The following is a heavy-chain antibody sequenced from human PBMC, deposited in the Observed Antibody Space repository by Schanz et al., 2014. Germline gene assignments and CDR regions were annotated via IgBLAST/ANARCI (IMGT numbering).Heavy chain of an antibody. CDR2: IDRDGSRT. Sequence: GQWVESGGGLVQPGGSLRLSCAASTFTFSSSFLPFLLPSPGKVLVWVSRIDRDGSRTNYADSVKGRFTITRDIAKNSLSLQMNSLRAEDTAVYYCARGYSNIWSPMAYWGQGTLVAVSS. J-gene: IGHJ4*02. CDR3: ARGYSNIWSPMAY. CDR1: TFTFSSSF. V-gene: IGHV3-74*01. D-gene: IGHD6-13*01.